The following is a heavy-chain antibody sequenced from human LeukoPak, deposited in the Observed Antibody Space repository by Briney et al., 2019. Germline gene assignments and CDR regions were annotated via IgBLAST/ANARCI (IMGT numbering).Heavy chain of an antibody. Sequence: PSQTLSLNCTVSGGSISSGGYYWSWIRKHPGKGLEWNGYIYYSGSTYYNPYLKSRVTISVDKSKNQFSLKLSSVTAADTAVYYCARARDSSGLHDAFDIWGQGTMVTISS. CDR3: ARARDSSGLHDAFDI. V-gene: IGHV4-31*03. CDR1: GGSISSGGYY. D-gene: IGHD3-22*01. J-gene: IGHJ3*02. CDR2: IYYSGST.